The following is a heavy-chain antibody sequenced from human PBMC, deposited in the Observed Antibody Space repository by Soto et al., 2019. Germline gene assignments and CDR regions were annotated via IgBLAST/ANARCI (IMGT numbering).Heavy chain of an antibody. CDR1: GFTFSSYA. D-gene: IGHD3-3*01. CDR2: ISGSGGST. J-gene: IGHJ5*02. CDR3: AKDHNDFWSGYYPNWFDP. V-gene: IGHV3-23*01. Sequence: GGSLRLSCAASGFTFSSYAMSWVRQAPGKGLEWVSAISGSGGSTYYADSVKGRFTISRDNSKNTLYLQMNSLRAEDTAVYYCAKDHNDFWSGYYPNWFDPWGQGTLVTVSS.